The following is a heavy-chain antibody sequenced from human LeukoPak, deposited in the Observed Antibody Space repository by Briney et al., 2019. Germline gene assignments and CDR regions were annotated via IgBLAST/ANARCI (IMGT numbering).Heavy chain of an antibody. J-gene: IGHJ4*02. D-gene: IGHD6-13*01. Sequence: PSETLSLTCTVSGGSISSYYWGWIRQPPGKGLEWIGYIYYSGSTNYNPSLKSRVTISVDTSKNQFSLKLSSVTAADTAVYCCARHAIGAAAGNFDYWGQGTLVTVSS. V-gene: IGHV4-59*08. CDR1: GGSISSYY. CDR2: IYYSGST. CDR3: ARHAIGAAAGNFDY.